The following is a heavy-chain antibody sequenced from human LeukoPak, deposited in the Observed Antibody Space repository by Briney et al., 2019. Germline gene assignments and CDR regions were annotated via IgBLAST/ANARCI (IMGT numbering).Heavy chain of an antibody. Sequence: AGGSLRLSCAASGFSFRSYGMHWVRQAPGKGLEWVAVISYDGSNKYYADSVKGRFTISRDNSKNTLYLQMNSLRAEDTAVYYCARAKLGGTFFDIWGQGTMITVSS. D-gene: IGHD7-27*01. J-gene: IGHJ3*02. CDR1: GFSFRSYG. CDR3: ARAKLGGTFFDI. CDR2: ISYDGSNK. V-gene: IGHV3-30*03.